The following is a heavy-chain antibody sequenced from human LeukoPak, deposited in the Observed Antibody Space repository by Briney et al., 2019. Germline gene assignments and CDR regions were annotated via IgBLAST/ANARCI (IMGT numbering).Heavy chain of an antibody. CDR1: GFTFSNAW. CDR2: IKQDGSEK. J-gene: IGHJ4*02. D-gene: IGHD3-16*01. Sequence: GGSLRLSCATSGFTFSNAWMSWVRQAPGKGLEWVANIKQDGSEKYYVDSVKGRFTISRDNAKNSLYLQMNSLRAEDTAVYYCARLLYSPARRKDYWGQGTLVTVSS. CDR3: ARLLYSPARRKDY. V-gene: IGHV3-7*01.